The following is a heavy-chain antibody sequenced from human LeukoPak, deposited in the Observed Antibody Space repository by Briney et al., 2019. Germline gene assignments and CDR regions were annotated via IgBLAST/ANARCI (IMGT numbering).Heavy chain of an antibody. CDR3: VKDQYYDSSGYYLDY. J-gene: IGHJ4*02. CDR1: GFTFSSYG. CDR2: IWYDGNNK. Sequence: GGSLRLSCAAPGFTFSSYGMHWVRQAPGKGLEWVAGIWYDGNNKYYADSVKGRFTISRDNSKNTLYLQMNSLRAEDTAVYYCVKDQYYDSSGYYLDYWGQGTLVTVSS. V-gene: IGHV3-33*06. D-gene: IGHD3-22*01.